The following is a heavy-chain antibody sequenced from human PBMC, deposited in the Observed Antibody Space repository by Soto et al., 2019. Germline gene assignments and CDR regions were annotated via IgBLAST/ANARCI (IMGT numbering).Heavy chain of an antibody. J-gene: IGHJ3*02. V-gene: IGHV3-23*01. CDR2: ISGSGGTT. CDR3: AKTANGWFSAFDI. D-gene: IGHD6-19*01. Sequence: EVQLLESGGGLVQPGGSLRLSCAASGFTFSSYAMSWVRQAPGKGLEWVSAISGSGGTTYYADSVKGRFTFSRDNSKNTLYPLMNSLRAEDTAVYYCAKTANGWFSAFDIWGQGTMVTVSS. CDR1: GFTFSSYA.